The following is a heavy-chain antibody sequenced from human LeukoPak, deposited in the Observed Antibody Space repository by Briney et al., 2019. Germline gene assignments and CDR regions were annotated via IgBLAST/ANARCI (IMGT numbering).Heavy chain of an antibody. J-gene: IGHJ3*01. Sequence: GGSLRLSCAASGFTFRNHIISWVRQAPGKGLEWVANTRQDGSEKFYLDSVKGRFTISRDNAKNSVYLQMDSLRVEDTALYYCAREGDAFDFWGQGTMVTVAS. V-gene: IGHV3-7*01. CDR3: AREGDAFDF. CDR2: TRQDGSEK. CDR1: GFTFRNHI.